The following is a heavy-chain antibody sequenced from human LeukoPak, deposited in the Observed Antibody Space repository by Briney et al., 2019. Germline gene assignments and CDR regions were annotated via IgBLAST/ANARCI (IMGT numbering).Heavy chain of an antibody. V-gene: IGHV4-38-2*02. CDR1: GYSISSGYY. D-gene: IGHD6-19*01. CDR3: ARHGRVFSMAYSSGWYRYYYYMDV. J-gene: IGHJ6*03. Sequence: SETLSLTCTVSGYSISSGYYWGWIRQPPGKGLEWIGSIYHSGSTYYNPSLKSRVTISVDTSKNQFSLKLSSVTAADTAVYYCARHGRVFSMAYSSGWYRYYYYMDVWGKGTTVTVSS. CDR2: IYHSGST.